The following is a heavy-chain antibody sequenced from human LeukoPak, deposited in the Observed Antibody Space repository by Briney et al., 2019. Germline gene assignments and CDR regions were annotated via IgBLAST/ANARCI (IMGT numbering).Heavy chain of an antibody. CDR3: ARHEPPEYYFLYFEH. CDR1: GESFSGNF. D-gene: IGHD2/OR15-2a*01. V-gene: IGHV4-34*01. Sequence: PSETLSLTCAVSGESFSGNFWTWIRQSPGKGLEWIGEIDNNGITNYNPSLKSRVTISVDTSKNQFSLKLSSVTAADTAVYYCARHEPPEYYFLYFEHWGQGTLVTVSS. CDR2: IDNNGIT. J-gene: IGHJ1*01.